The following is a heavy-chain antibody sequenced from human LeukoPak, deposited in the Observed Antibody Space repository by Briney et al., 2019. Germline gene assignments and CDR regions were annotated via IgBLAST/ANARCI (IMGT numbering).Heavy chain of an antibody. CDR2: INPNSGGT. D-gene: IGHD2-2*01. Sequence: GASVKVSCKASGYTFIGYYMHWVRQAPGQGLEWMGWINPNSGGTNYAQKFQGRVTMNRHRAISTAYMELSRLRSDDTAVYYCAKDHTMRSFDSWGQGTLVTVSS. CDR3: AKDHTMRSFDS. CDR1: GYTFIGYY. V-gene: IGHV1-2*02. J-gene: IGHJ4*02.